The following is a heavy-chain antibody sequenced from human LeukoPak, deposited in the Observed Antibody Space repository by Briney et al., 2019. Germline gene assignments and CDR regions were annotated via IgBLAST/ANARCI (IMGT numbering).Heavy chain of an antibody. V-gene: IGHV3-23*01. Sequence: GGSLRLTCVASGFTFSGYAVSWVRQSPGKGLEWVSSISSTGASTYYADSVKGRFTISRDNSKNTLFLQINSLRDEDTAVYYCAKDISGSSGYYSLFNYWGQGTLVTVSS. CDR2: ISSTGAST. J-gene: IGHJ4*02. D-gene: IGHD3-22*01. CDR1: GFTFSGYA. CDR3: AKDISGSSGYYSLFNY.